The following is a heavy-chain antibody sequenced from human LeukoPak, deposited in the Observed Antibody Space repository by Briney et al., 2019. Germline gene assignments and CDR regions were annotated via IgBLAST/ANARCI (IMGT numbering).Heavy chain of an antibody. CDR1: GYTFTSYG. J-gene: IGHJ4*02. D-gene: IGHD3-3*01. V-gene: IGHV1-18*01. CDR3: ARVGAAYCDFWSAYPHSLVY. CDR2: ISAYNGNT. Sequence: ASVKVSCKASGYTFTSYGISWVRQAPGQGLEWMGWISAYNGNTNYAQKLQGRVTMTTDTSTSTAYMELRSLRSDDTAVYYCARVGAAYCDFWSAYPHSLVYWGQGTLVTVSS.